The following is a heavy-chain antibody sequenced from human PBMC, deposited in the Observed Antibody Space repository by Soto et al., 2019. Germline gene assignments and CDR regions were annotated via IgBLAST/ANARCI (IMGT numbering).Heavy chain of an antibody. CDR2: ISGSGGST. J-gene: IGHJ4*02. CDR1: GFTFSSYA. CDR3: AKYYYDSSGYPDPGYFDY. D-gene: IGHD3-22*01. Sequence: GSLRLSCAASGFTFSSYAMSWVRQAPGKGLEWVSAISGSGGSTYYADSVKGRFTISRDNSKNTLYLQMNSLRAEDTAVYYCAKYYYDSSGYPDPGYFDYWGQGTLVTVSS. V-gene: IGHV3-23*01.